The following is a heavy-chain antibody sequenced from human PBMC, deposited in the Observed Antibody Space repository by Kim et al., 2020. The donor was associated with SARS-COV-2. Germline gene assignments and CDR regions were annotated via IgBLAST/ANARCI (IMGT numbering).Heavy chain of an antibody. CDR1: GYTFTVYY. CDR2: INPNSGGT. Sequence: ASVKVSCKASGYTFTVYYIHWVRQAPGQGLEWMGRINPNSGGTNYAQIFQDRVTMTRDTSISTAYMEVSSLRYDDTAVYYCARDGPSIAYWGQGTLVTVSS. CDR3: ARDGPSIAY. J-gene: IGHJ4*02. V-gene: IGHV1-2*06.